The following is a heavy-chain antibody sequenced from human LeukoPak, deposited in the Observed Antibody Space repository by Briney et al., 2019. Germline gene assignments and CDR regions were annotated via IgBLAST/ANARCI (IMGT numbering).Heavy chain of an antibody. CDR2: IYSGGST. J-gene: IGHJ4*02. V-gene: IGHV3-66*01. Sequence: GGSLRLSCAASGFTVSSNYMSWVRQAPGKGLEWVSVIYSGGSTYYADSVKGRFTISRDNSKNTLYLQMNSLRAEDTAVYYCARIAAAGPYYFDYWGQGTLVTVSS. CDR3: ARIAAAGPYYFDY. CDR1: GFTVSSNY. D-gene: IGHD6-13*01.